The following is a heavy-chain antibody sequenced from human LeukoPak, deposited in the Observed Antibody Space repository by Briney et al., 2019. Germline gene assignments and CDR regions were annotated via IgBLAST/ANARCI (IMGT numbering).Heavy chain of an antibody. Sequence: ASVKVSCKASGYTFTSYYMHWVRQAPGQGLEWMGIINPSGGSTSYAQKFQGRVTMTRDMSTSTVYMELSSLRSEDTAVYYCARDWYCSGGSCYPTPHNWFDPWGQGTLVTVSS. V-gene: IGHV1-46*01. J-gene: IGHJ5*02. CDR2: INPSGGST. D-gene: IGHD2-15*01. CDR1: GYTFTSYY. CDR3: ARDWYCSGGSCYPTPHNWFDP.